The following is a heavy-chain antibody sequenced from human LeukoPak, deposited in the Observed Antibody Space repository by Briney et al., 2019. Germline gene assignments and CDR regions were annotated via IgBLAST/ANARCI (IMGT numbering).Heavy chain of an antibody. CDR3: ASSGPAKDIVVVPAASEFDY. J-gene: IGHJ4*02. Sequence: SQTLSLTCTVSGGSISSGSHYWSWIRQPAGKGLEWIGRIYTSGSTNYNPSLKSRVTISVDTSKNQFSLKLSSVTAADTAVYYCASSGPAKDIVVVPAASEFDYWGQGTLVTASS. CDR2: IYTSGST. V-gene: IGHV4-61*02. CDR1: GGSISSGSHY. D-gene: IGHD2-2*01.